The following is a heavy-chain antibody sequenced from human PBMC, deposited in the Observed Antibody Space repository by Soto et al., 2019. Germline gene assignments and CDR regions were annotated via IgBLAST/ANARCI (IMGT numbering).Heavy chain of an antibody. J-gene: IGHJ4*02. Sequence: VQLGESGGGLVQPGRSLRLSCAASGFTFDDYAMNWVRQAPGKGLAWVSGSSWNSGSIGYADSVKGRFSISRDGANNALYLQRKSPRAEATDWYSSVKDRVLVRSSSVDYWGQGAPVTVSS. CDR3: VKDRVLVRSSSVDY. V-gene: IGHV3-9*01. CDR2: SSWNSGSI. CDR1: GFTFDDYA. D-gene: IGHD2-8*01.